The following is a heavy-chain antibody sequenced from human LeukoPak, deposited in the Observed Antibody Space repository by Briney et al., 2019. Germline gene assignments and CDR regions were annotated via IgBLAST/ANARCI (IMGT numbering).Heavy chain of an antibody. CDR1: GGSISSGGYY. V-gene: IGHV4-31*03. CDR3: ARVLTLRYFESPSWFDP. J-gene: IGHJ5*02. Sequence: SETLSLTCTVSGGSISSGGYYWSWIRQHPGKGLEWIGYIYYSGSTYYNPSLKSRVTISVDTSKNQFSLKLSSVTAADTTVYYCARVLTLRYFESPSWFDPWGQGTLVTVSS. D-gene: IGHD3-9*01. CDR2: IYYSGST.